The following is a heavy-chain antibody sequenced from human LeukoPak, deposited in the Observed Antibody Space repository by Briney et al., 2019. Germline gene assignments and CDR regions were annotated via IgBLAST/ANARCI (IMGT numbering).Heavy chain of an antibody. CDR3: ARVGYDILTGYWAFDY. V-gene: IGHV3-23*01. J-gene: IGHJ4*02. D-gene: IGHD3-9*01. CDR1: GFTFSSYA. CDR2: ISGSGGST. Sequence: PGGSLRLSCAASGFTFSSYAMSWVRQAPGKGLEWVSAISGSGGSTYYADSVKGRFTISRDNSKNTLYLQMNSLRAEDTAVYYCARVGYDILTGYWAFDYWGQGTLVTVSS.